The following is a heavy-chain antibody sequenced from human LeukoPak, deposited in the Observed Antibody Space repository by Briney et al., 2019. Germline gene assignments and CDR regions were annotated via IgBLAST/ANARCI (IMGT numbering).Heavy chain of an antibody. V-gene: IGHV3-48*01. J-gene: IGHJ4*02. Sequence: GGSLRLSCAASGFTFSSYSMNWVRRAPGKGLEWVSYISSSSSTIYYADSVKGRFTISRDNAKNSLYLQMNSLRAEDTAVYYCARGKTSWGQGTLVTVSS. CDR1: GFTFSSYS. CDR3: ARGKTS. D-gene: IGHD2-2*01. CDR2: ISSSSSTI.